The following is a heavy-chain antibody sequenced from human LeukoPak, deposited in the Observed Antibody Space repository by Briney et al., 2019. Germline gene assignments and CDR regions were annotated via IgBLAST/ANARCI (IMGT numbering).Heavy chain of an antibody. V-gene: IGHV3-21*01. D-gene: IGHD2-15*01. CDR3: ARDSGYCSGGSCYSVPNY. J-gene: IGHJ4*02. CDR1: GFTFSSYS. CDR2: ISSSGSYI. Sequence: GGSLRLSCAASGFTFSSYSMNWVRQAPGKGLEWVSSISSSGSYIYYADSVKGRFTISRDNAKNSLYLQMNSLRAEDTAVYYCARDSGYCSGGSCYSVPNYWGQGTLVTVSS.